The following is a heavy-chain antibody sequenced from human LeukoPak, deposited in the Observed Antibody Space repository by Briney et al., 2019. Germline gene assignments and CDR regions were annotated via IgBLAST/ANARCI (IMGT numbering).Heavy chain of an antibody. CDR1: GFTFSSYG. CDR3: ARRYCGGDCYSPYNWFDP. CDR2: ISSSSSYI. D-gene: IGHD2-21*02. J-gene: IGHJ5*02. V-gene: IGHV3-21*01. Sequence: GGSLRLSCAASGFTFSSYGMNWVRQAPGKGLEWVSSISSSSSYIDYADSGKGRFTISRDNAKNSLYLQMNSLRAEDTAVYYCARRYCGGDCYSPYNWFDPWGQGTLVTVSS.